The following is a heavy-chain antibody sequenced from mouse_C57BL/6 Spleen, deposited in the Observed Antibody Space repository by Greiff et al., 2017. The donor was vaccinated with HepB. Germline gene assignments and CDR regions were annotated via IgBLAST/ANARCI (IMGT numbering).Heavy chain of an antibody. CDR3: ARWDWDWYFDV. Sequence: EVHLVESGGGLVKPGGSLKLSCAASGFTFSDYGMHWVRQAPEKGLEWVAYISSGSSTIYYADTVKGRFTISRDNAKNTLFLQMTSLRSVDTAMYYCARWDWDWYFDVWGTGTTVTVSS. V-gene: IGHV5-17*01. CDR2: ISSGSSTI. CDR1: GFTFSDYG. J-gene: IGHJ1*03. D-gene: IGHD4-1*01.